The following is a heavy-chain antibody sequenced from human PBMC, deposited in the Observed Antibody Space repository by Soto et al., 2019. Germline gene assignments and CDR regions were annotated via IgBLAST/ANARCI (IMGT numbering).Heavy chain of an antibody. CDR3: ARGIIVVVPAARSGAFDI. V-gene: IGHV4-34*01. D-gene: IGHD2-2*01. J-gene: IGHJ3*02. Sequence: QVQLQQWGAGLLKPSETLSLTCAVYGGSFSGYYWSWIRQPPGKGLAWIGEINHSGSTNYNPSLKSRVTISVDTSKNQFSLKLSSVTAADTAVYYCARGIIVVVPAARSGAFDIWGQGTMVTVSS. CDR1: GGSFSGYY. CDR2: INHSGST.